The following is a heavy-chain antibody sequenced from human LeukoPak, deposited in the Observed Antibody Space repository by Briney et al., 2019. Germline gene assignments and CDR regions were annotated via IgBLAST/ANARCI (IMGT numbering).Heavy chain of an antibody. CDR2: ISYDGSNK. CDR3: AREPYSSGWPYYYYYYGMDV. J-gene: IGHJ6*02. CDR1: GFTFSSYA. D-gene: IGHD6-19*01. V-gene: IGHV3-30*04. Sequence: GGSLRLSCAASGFTFSSYAMHWVRQAPGKGLEWVAVISYDGSNKYYADSVKGRFTISRDNSKNTLYLQMNSLRAEDTAVYYCAREPYSSGWPYYYYYYGMDVWGQGTTVTVS.